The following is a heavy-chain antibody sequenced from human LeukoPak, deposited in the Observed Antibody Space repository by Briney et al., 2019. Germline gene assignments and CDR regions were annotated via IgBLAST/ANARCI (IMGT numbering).Heavy chain of an antibody. Sequence: SETLSLTCTLSGGSISSSSYYWGWIRQPPGKGLEWIGSIYYSGSTYYNPSLKSRVTISVDTSKNQFSLKLSSVTAADTAVYYCARSGALYSTINFDYWGQGTLVTVSS. CDR2: IYYSGST. V-gene: IGHV4-39*01. CDR1: GGSISSSSYY. J-gene: IGHJ4*02. D-gene: IGHD6-13*01. CDR3: ARSGALYSTINFDY.